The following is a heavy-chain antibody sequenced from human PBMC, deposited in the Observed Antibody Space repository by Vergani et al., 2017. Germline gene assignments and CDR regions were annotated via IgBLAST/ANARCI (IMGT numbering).Heavy chain of an antibody. CDR1: GGSISSYY. Sequence: QVQLQESGPGLVKPSVTLSLTCTVSGGSISSYYWSWIRQPPGKGLEWIGYIYYSGSTNYNPSLKSRVTISVDTSKNQFSLKLSSVTAADTAVYYCARLGKAPRHSGDAFDIWGQGTMVTVSS. V-gene: IGHV4-59*08. CDR3: ARLGKAPRHSGDAFDI. D-gene: IGHD2-15*01. CDR2: IYYSGST. J-gene: IGHJ3*02.